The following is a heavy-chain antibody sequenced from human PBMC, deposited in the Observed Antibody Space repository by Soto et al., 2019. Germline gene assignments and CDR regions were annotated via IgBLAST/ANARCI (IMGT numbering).Heavy chain of an antibody. CDR2: ISYDGSNK. J-gene: IGHJ6*02. CDR3: ARDKGVGSSSTSCYRAQGLPTYYGMEV. CDR1: GFTFSIYA. D-gene: IGHD2-2*02. V-gene: IGHV3-30-3*01. Sequence: GGSLRLSCASSGFTFSIYAMHGVRQAPGKGLEWVAVISYDGSNKYYADSVKGRFTISRDNSKNTLYLQMNSLRAEDTAVYYCARDKGVGSSSTSCYRAQGLPTYYGMEVWGQGTTV.